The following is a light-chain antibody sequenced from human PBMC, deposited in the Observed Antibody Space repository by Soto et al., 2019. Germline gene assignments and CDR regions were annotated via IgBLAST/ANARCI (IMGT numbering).Light chain of an antibody. CDR2: WVS. V-gene: IGKV2-30*01. Sequence: DVVMTQSPLSLPVTLGQPASISCRSSQGLVYEDGNTYLNWFQQRPGQSPRRLIYWVSNRDSGVPDRFSGSGSGSDFTMKINRVEAEDVGLYYCLQGTHWPWTFGQGTKVEIK. J-gene: IGKJ1*01. CDR1: QGLVYEDGNTY. CDR3: LQGTHWPWT.